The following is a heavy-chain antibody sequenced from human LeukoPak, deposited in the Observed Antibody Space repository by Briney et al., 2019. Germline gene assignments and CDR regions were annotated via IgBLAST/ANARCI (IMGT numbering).Heavy chain of an antibody. D-gene: IGHD1-1*01. CDR1: GFTFSSYG. J-gene: IGHJ4*02. Sequence: GGSLRLSCAASGFTFSSYGMHWVRQAPGKGLEWVAVIWNDGSNTYYADSVKGRFTISRDESKNTLNLQLNSLRAEDTAVYYCARETGQRTFDYRGRGTLVTVSS. V-gene: IGHV3-33*01. CDR2: IWNDGSNT. CDR3: ARETGQRTFDY.